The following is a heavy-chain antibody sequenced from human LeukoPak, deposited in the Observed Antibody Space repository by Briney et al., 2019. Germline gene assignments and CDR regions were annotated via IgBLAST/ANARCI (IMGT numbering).Heavy chain of an antibody. Sequence: SETLSLTCAVYGGSFSGYYWSWIRQPPGKGLEWIGEINHSGYTNYNPSLKSRVTLSVDTSKNQFSLKLSSVTAADPAVYYCASPVSGSSGWYYNYWGQGTLVTVSS. J-gene: IGHJ4*02. V-gene: IGHV4-34*01. CDR2: INHSGYT. D-gene: IGHD6-19*01. CDR1: GGSFSGYY. CDR3: ASPVSGSSGWYYNY.